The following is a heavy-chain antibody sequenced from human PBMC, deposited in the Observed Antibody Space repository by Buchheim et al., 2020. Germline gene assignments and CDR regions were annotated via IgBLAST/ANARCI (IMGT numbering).Heavy chain of an antibody. D-gene: IGHD2-15*01. V-gene: IGHV4-39*07. J-gene: IGHJ5*02. CDR2: IYYSGST. CDR1: GGSVTSSSYY. Sequence: QLQLQESGPGLVKPSETLSLTCTVSGGSVTSSSYYWGWIRQPPEKGLEWIGTIYYSGSTYYNPSLKSRVTISIDASKKQLSLELSSVTAADTAVYYCARDPEGSCSGGICYSISFDPWGQGTL. CDR3: ARDPEGSCSGGICYSISFDP.